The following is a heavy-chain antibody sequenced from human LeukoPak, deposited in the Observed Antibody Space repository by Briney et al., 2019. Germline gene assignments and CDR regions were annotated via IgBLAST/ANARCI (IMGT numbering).Heavy chain of an antibody. D-gene: IGHD1-26*01. J-gene: IGHJ4*02. CDR2: IYSSGSN. CDR3: ARTYSGSFDSYFDY. V-gene: IGHV4-61*02. Sequence: SETLSLTCTVSGSSINSDNYYWRWIRQPAGEGLEWIGRIYSSGSNNYNPSLKSRVTISVDTSKNQFSLKLISVTAADTAVYYCARTYSGSFDSYFDYWGQGTLVTVSS. CDR1: GSSINSDNYY.